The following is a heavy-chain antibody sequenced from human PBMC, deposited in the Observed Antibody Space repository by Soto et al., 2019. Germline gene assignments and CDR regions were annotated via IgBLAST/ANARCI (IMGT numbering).Heavy chain of an antibody. D-gene: IGHD2-2*02. V-gene: IGHV1-46*01. CDR2: ITPSGGST. Sequence: QVQLVQSGAEVKKPGASVKVSCKASGYTFTSYYMHWVRQAPGQGLEWMGIITPSGGSTSYAQKFHGRVTMTMDTSTSTVYMELSSLRSEDTAVYYCARAGYCSSTSCYSPGTAGWFDPWGQGTLVTVSS. CDR1: GYTFTSYY. CDR3: ARAGYCSSTSCYSPGTAGWFDP. J-gene: IGHJ5*02.